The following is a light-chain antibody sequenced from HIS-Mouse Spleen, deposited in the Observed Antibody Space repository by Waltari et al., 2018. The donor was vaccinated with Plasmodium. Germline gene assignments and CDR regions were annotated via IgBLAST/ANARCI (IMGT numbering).Light chain of an antibody. CDR3: YSTDSSGNHRV. CDR1: ALPKKY. Sequence: SYELTQPPSVSVSPGQTARITCSGDALPKKYASWYQQKSGQAPVRVIYEDSKRPSGIPERFSGSSSGTMATLTISGAQVEDEADYYCYSTDSSGNHRVFGGGTKLTVL. CDR2: EDS. V-gene: IGLV3-10*01. J-gene: IGLJ3*02.